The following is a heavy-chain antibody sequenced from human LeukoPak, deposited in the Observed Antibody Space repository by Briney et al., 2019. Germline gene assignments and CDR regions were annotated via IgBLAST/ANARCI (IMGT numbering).Heavy chain of an antibody. D-gene: IGHD3-22*01. J-gene: IGHJ4*02. Sequence: PGGSLRLSCAASGFTFSSYWMHWVRQAPGKGLVWVSRINSDGCSTSYADSVKGRFTISRDNAKNTLYLQMNSLRAEDTAVYYCARASRYYYDSSGYPDYWGQGTLVTVSS. CDR3: ARASRYYYDSSGYPDY. CDR2: INSDGCST. CDR1: GFTFSSYW. V-gene: IGHV3-74*01.